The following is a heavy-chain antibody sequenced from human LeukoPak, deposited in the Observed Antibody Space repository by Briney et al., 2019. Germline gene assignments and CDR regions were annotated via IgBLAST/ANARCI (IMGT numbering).Heavy chain of an antibody. CDR3: ARVGGSSDFDY. Sequence: PGGSLRLSCAASGFSFSTYWMHWVRQAPGKGLVWVSLIDTDGSSTPYADSVKGRFTISRDNAKNTLYLQMNSLRAEGTAVYYCARVGGSSDFDYWGQGTLVTVSS. J-gene: IGHJ4*02. D-gene: IGHD3-10*01. V-gene: IGHV3-74*01. CDR2: IDTDGSST. CDR1: GFSFSTYW.